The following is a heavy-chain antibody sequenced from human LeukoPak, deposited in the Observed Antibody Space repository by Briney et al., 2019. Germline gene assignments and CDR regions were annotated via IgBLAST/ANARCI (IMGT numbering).Heavy chain of an antibody. CDR2: IYSSGGT. CDR3: ARRDGGPYCTTTGCSFDY. D-gene: IGHD2-2*01. V-gene: IGHV4-4*09. CDR1: GGSISGYY. J-gene: IGHJ4*02. Sequence: KSSETLSLTFTVSGGSISGYYWNLIRQPPGKGPEWIGYIYSSGGTIYNPSLKSRVTISVDTSKNQFSLTLSSVTAADTAVYYCARRDGGPYCTTTGCSFDYWGQGTLVTVSS.